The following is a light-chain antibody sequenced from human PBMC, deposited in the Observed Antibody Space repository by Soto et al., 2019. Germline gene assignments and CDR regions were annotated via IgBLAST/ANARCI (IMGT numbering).Light chain of an antibody. J-gene: IGKJ4*01. Sequence: EIVLTQSPGTPSLSPGERAALSCRASQSVTSTYLAWYQQKPGQAPRLLIYGASSRATGIPDRFSGSGSGTDFTLIISRLEPEDFALYYCQQYGRSITFGGGTKVEIK. V-gene: IGKV3-20*01. CDR3: QQYGRSIT. CDR1: QSVTSTY. CDR2: GAS.